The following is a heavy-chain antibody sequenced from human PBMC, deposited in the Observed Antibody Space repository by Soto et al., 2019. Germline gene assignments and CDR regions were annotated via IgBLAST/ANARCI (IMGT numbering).Heavy chain of an antibody. CDR2: IYNDGST. J-gene: IGHJ4*02. CDR1: GGIVITSD. D-gene: IGHD4-4*01. CDR3: ESDSYTRY. V-gene: IGHV3-66*01. Sequence: GGSLRLSCAAAGGIVITSDMSWVRQAPGKGLEWVSIIYNDGSTYYADSVKGRFTVSRDDSKNTLYLEILSLRVEDTAVYYCESDSYTRYWGQGTQVTVSS.